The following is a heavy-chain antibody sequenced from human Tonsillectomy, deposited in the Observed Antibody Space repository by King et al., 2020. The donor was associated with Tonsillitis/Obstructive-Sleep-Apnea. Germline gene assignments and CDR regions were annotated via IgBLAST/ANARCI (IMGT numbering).Heavy chain of an antibody. CDR1: GFIFSNSW. V-gene: IGHV3-7*03. J-gene: IGHJ4*02. Sequence: VQLVESGGGLVQPGGSRRLSCTASGFIFSNSWMSWVRQAPGMGLEWVAEIKHDGSEKYYVDSAKGRFTISRDNAKKSVFLQMNSLRAEDTAVYYCARDPSFGSLDYWGQGILVTVSS. CDR3: ARDPSFGSLDY. CDR2: IKHDGSEK. D-gene: IGHD3-3*01.